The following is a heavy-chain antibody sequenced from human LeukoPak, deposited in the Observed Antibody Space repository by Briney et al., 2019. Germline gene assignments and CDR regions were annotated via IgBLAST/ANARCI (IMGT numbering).Heavy chain of an antibody. Sequence: PGGSLRLSCAASGFTFSSYAMSWVRQAPGKGLDWVSAINDRGGSTYYADSVKGRLTISRDNSKNTLYLQMNSLRADDTAVYYCAKGSAASRPYYFHYWGQGTLVTVSS. CDR3: AKGSAASRPYYFHY. V-gene: IGHV3-23*01. CDR1: GFTFSSYA. J-gene: IGHJ4*02. CDR2: INDRGGST. D-gene: IGHD6-25*01.